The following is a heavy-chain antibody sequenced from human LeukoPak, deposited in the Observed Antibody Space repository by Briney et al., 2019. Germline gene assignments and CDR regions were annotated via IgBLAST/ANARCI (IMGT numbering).Heavy chain of an antibody. J-gene: IGHJ5*02. Sequence: GGSLRLSCAASGFTFSSYGMHWVRQAPGKGLEWVAVIWYDGSNKYYADSVKGRFTISRDNSKNTLYLQMNSLRAGDTAVYYCARKGGSGYSDWFDPWGQGTLVTVSS. CDR2: IWYDGSNK. CDR1: GFTFSSYG. V-gene: IGHV3-33*01. D-gene: IGHD3-10*01. CDR3: ARKGGSGYSDWFDP.